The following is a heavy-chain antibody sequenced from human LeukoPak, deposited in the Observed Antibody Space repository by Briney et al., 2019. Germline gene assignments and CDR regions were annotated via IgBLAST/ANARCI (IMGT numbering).Heavy chain of an antibody. CDR1: GGSISSGGYS. CDR2: IYYSGST. Sequence: KSSETLSLTCAVSGGSISSGGYSWSWIRQPPGKGLEWIGYIYYSGSTYYNPSLKSRVTISVDTSKNQFSLKLSSVTAADTAVYYCARSTAAGKFDYWGQGTLVTVSS. D-gene: IGHD6-13*01. V-gene: IGHV4-30-4*07. CDR3: ARSTAAGKFDY. J-gene: IGHJ4*02.